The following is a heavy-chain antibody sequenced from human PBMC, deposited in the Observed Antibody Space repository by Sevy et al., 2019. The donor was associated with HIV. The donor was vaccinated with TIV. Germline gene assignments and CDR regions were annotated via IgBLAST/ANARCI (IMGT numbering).Heavy chain of an antibody. Sequence: GGSLRLSCAASGFTFSSYSMNWVRQAPGKGLEWVSSISSSSSYIYYADSVKDRFTISRDNAKNSLYLQMNSLRAEDTAVYYCAMGELRFLEWLLSGAFDIWGQGTMVTVSS. CDR2: ISSSSSYI. D-gene: IGHD3-3*01. CDR3: AMGELRFLEWLLSGAFDI. CDR1: GFTFSSYS. J-gene: IGHJ3*02. V-gene: IGHV3-21*01.